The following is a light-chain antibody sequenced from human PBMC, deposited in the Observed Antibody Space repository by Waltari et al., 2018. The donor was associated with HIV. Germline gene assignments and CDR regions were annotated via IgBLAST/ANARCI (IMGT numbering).Light chain of an antibody. CDR2: DAS. Sequence: EIALTQAPATLSLSLGDRATLRFRASQSDSSSLAWYQQKPGQAPRLLIYDASGRTTGLPARFSGSGSGTDFTLTISSLEPEDFAVYFWQQRSNSVTFGGGTKLDMK. CDR3: QQRSNSVT. CDR1: QSDSSS. J-gene: IGKJ4*01. V-gene: IGKV3-11*01.